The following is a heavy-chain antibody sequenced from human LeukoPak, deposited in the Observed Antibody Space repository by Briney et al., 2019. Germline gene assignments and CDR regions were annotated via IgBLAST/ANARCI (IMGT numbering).Heavy chain of an antibody. CDR2: ISGSGGST. V-gene: IGHV3-23*01. D-gene: IGHD4-17*01. CDR1: GFTFSSYG. J-gene: IGHJ6*03. CDR3: AKDARYGDYGYYYMDV. Sequence: PGGSLRLSCAASGFTFSSYGMSWVRQAPGKGLEWVSAISGSGGSTYYADSVKGRFTISRDNSKNTLYLQMNSLRAEDTAVYYCAKDARYGDYGYYYMDVWGKGTTVTISS.